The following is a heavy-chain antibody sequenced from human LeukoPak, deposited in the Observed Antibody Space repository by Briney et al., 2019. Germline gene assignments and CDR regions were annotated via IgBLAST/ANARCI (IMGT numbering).Heavy chain of an antibody. Sequence: PSETLSLTCTVSGGSISSYYWSWIRQPPGKGLEWIGYIYCSGSTDYNPSLKSRVTISVDTSQNQFSLKLSSVTAADTAVYYCARDRGESSSFYYYYGMDVWGQGTTVTVSS. J-gene: IGHJ6*02. CDR1: GGSISSYY. CDR2: IYCSGST. CDR3: ARDRGESSSFYYYYGMDV. D-gene: IGHD6-6*01. V-gene: IGHV4-59*01.